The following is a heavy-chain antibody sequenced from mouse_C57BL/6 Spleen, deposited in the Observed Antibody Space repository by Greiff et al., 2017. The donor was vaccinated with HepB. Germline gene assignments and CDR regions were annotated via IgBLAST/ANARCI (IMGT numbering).Heavy chain of an antibody. CDR3: ARKFYYYGSSYDAMDY. D-gene: IGHD1-1*01. CDR2: ISSGSSTI. J-gene: IGHJ4*01. Sequence: DVMLVESGGGLVKPGGSLKLSCAASGFTFSDYGMHWVRQAPEKGLEWVAYISSGSSTIYYADTVKGRFTISRDNAKNTLFLQMTSLRSEDTAMYYCARKFYYYGSSYDAMDYWGQGTSVTVSS. CDR1: GFTFSDYG. V-gene: IGHV5-17*01.